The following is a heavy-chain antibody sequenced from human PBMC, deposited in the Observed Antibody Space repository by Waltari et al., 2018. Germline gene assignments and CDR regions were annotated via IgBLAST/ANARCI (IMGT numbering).Heavy chain of an antibody. CDR3: AKVLLPTPFYYYYGMDV. V-gene: IGHV3-30*02. Sequence: QVQLVESGGGVVQPGGSLRLSCAASGFTFGSYGMHWVRQAPGQGLEWVAFIRYDGSNKYYADSVKGRFTISRDNSKNTLYLQMNSLRAEDTAVYYCAKVLLPTPFYYYYGMDVWGQGTTVTVSS. D-gene: IGHD2-21*01. CDR1: GFTFGSYG. J-gene: IGHJ6*02. CDR2: IRYDGSNK.